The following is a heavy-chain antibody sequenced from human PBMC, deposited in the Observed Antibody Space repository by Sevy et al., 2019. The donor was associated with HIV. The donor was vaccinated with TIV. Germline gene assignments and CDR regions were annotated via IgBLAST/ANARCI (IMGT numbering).Heavy chain of an antibody. D-gene: IGHD5-18*01. V-gene: IGHV3-9*01. CDR1: GFTFDDYA. Sequence: GGSLRLSCAASGFTFDDYAMPWVRQAPGKGLEWVSGISWNSGSIGYADSVKGRFTISRDNAKNSLFLQMNSLRAEDTALYYWAKGYWRLWPEYFQHWGQGTLVTVSS. CDR2: ISWNSGSI. J-gene: IGHJ1*01. CDR3: AKGYWRLWPEYFQH.